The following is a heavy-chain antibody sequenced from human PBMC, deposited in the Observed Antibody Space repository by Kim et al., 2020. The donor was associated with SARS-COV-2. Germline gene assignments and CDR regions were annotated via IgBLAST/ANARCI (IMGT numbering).Heavy chain of an antibody. D-gene: IGHD1-1*01. CDR3: WRERDGRFFDY. V-gene: IGHV3-7*01. Sequence: GGSLRLSCAASECIFSSCWMSWGRQGQGKGMDWVANMNQDVSEKYYVDAARGRLTISRENAKNSEYLQMNSLRAEETAGEYWWRERDGRFFDYWGQGTL. CDR1: ECIFSSCW. CDR2: MNQDVSEK. J-gene: IGHJ4*02.